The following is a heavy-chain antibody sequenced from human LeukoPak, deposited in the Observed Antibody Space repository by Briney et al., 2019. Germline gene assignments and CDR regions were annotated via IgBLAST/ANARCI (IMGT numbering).Heavy chain of an antibody. CDR2: ISHHETSE. D-gene: IGHD3-22*01. Sequence: GGSLRLSGAASGFTFSTYALHWVRQAPGKGLEWLTVISHHETSEYYADSVKGRFTISRDNSKNTLYPQMNSLRAEDTAVYYCARDVSVLVISFGFDSWGQGTLVTVSS. J-gene: IGHJ4*02. CDR1: GFTFSTYA. V-gene: IGHV3-30-3*01. CDR3: ARDVSVLVISFGFDS.